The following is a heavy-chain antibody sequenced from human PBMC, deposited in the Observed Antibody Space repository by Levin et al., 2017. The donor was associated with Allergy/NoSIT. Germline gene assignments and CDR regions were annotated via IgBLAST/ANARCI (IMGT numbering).Heavy chain of an antibody. V-gene: IGHV4-34*01. J-gene: IGHJ5*02. CDR2: INHSGST. Sequence: SETLSLTCAVYGGSFSGYYWSWIRQPPGKGLEWIGEINHSGSTNYNPSLKSRVTISVDTSKNQFSLKLSSVTAADTAVYYCARGNIGAFDPWGQGTLVTVSS. CDR1: GGSFSGYY. D-gene: IGHD3-10*01. CDR3: ARGNIGAFDP.